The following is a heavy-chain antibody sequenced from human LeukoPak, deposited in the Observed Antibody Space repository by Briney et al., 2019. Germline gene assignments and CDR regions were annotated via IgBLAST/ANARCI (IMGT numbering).Heavy chain of an antibody. Sequence: SETLSLTCTVSGGSISSSSYYWGWIRQPPGKGLEWIGSIYYSGSTYYNPSLKSRVTISVDTSKNQFSLKLSSVTAADTAVYYCARRRAIAARPFWFDPWGQGTLVTVSS. CDR1: GGSISSSSYY. J-gene: IGHJ5*02. D-gene: IGHD6-6*01. V-gene: IGHV4-39*07. CDR2: IYYSGST. CDR3: ARRRAIAARPFWFDP.